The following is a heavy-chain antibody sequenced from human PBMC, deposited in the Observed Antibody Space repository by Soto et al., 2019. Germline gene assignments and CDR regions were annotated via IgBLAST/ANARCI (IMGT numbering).Heavy chain of an antibody. V-gene: IGHV3-23*01. Sequence: EVQLLESGGCLVQPGGSVRLSCAASGFTFSSYAMSWVRQAPGKGLEWVSAISGSGGSTYYADSVKVRFTISRDNSKNTLYLQMNSLRAEDTAVYYCERPTWGPSFDYWGQGTLVTVSS. CDR1: GFTFSSYA. CDR2: ISGSGGST. D-gene: IGHD3-16*01. J-gene: IGHJ4*02. CDR3: ERPTWGPSFDY.